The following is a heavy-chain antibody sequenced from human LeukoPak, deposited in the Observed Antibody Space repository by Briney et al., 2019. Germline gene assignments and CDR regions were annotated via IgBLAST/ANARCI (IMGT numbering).Heavy chain of an antibody. V-gene: IGHV4-4*09. J-gene: IGHJ4*02. CDR1: GGSISSYY. D-gene: IGHD5-24*01. Sequence: SDTLSLTCTVSGGSISSYYWSWIRQPPGKGLEGIGYIYTSGSNSYNPSLKSRVTISVDTSKNQFSLKLSSVTAADTAVYYCASHRDGYLGYFDYWGQGTLVTVSS. CDR2: IYTSGSN. CDR3: ASHRDGYLGYFDY.